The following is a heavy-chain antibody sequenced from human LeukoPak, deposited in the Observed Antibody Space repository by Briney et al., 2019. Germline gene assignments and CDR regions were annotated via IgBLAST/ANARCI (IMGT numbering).Heavy chain of an antibody. V-gene: IGHV3-30*02. CDR1: GFTFSSYG. Sequence: PGGSLRLSCAASGFTFSSYGMHWVRQAPGKGLEWVAFIRYDGSNKYSADSVKGRFTISRDNSRNTLYLQMNSLRAEDTAVYYCARDRGWSQTYGSGTYGLDYWGQGTLVTVSS. CDR3: ARDRGWSQTYGSGTYGLDY. J-gene: IGHJ4*02. CDR2: IRYDGSNK. D-gene: IGHD3-10*01.